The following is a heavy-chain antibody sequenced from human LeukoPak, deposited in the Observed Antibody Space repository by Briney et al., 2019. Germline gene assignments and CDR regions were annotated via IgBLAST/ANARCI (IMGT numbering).Heavy chain of an antibody. CDR3: ARLSFGYNNGYVDY. Sequence: PSETLSLTCTVSGGSISSSSYYWGWIRQPPGKGLEWIGTIYYSGSTYYNPSLQSRVTISVDTSKNQFSLKLDSVTAADTAVYYCARLSFGYNNGYVDYWGQGTLVTVSS. CDR1: GGSISSSSYY. D-gene: IGHD2-8*01. V-gene: IGHV4-39*01. J-gene: IGHJ4*02. CDR2: IYYSGST.